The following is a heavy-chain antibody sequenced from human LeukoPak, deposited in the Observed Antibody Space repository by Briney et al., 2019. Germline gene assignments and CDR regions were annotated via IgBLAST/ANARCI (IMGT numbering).Heavy chain of an antibody. Sequence: PGGSLRLSCAASGFPFSSYSMNWVRQAPGKGLEWVSSISSSGDYISYADSVTGRFTISRDNAKNSLYLQMHSLRAEDTAIYYCARESLIAAAVDYWGQGTLVTVSS. J-gene: IGHJ4*02. CDR3: ARESLIAAAVDY. CDR1: GFPFSSYS. D-gene: IGHD6-13*01. V-gene: IGHV3-21*01. CDR2: ISSSGDYI.